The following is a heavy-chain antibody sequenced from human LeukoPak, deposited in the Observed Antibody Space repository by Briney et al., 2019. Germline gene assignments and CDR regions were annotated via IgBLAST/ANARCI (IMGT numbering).Heavy chain of an antibody. Sequence: SQTLSLTCTVSGGSISSGGYYWSWIRQHPGKGLEWIGYIYYSGSTYYNPSLKSRVTISVDTSKNQFSLKLTSMTAADRAVYYCARYYGGHSNFDYWGQGTLVTVSS. D-gene: IGHD4-23*01. CDR1: GGSISSGGYY. J-gene: IGHJ4*02. CDR2: IYYSGST. CDR3: ARYYGGHSNFDY. V-gene: IGHV4-31*03.